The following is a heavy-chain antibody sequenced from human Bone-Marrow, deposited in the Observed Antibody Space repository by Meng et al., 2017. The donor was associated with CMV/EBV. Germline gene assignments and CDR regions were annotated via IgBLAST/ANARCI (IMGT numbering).Heavy chain of an antibody. V-gene: IGHV4-31*03. J-gene: IGHJ4*02. CDR2: IYYNGNT. Sequence: CTVSGGSISSGGYYWSWIRHHPGKGLEWIGYIYYNGNTYYNPSLKSRVTISIDSSKKQFSLKLSSVTAADTAVYYCARDGDSGSYYGYWGQGTLVTVSS. D-gene: IGHD1-26*01. CDR3: ARDGDSGSYYGY. CDR1: GGSISSGGYY.